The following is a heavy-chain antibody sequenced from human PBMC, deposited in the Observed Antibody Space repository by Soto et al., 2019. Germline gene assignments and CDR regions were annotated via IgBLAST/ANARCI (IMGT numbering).Heavy chain of an antibody. Sequence: PGRLQRLSYAASGLSFSDYYITWIRQAPGQGLEWVSYISSRSCTIFYADSVKGRFTLSRDNSKNSMYLKMNSLRAEDTAVYYCARDNDGAQFASSYNDLWGQGTLVTVSS. CDR2: ISSRSCTI. J-gene: IGHJ5*02. D-gene: IGHD6-6*01. V-gene: IGHV3-11*04. CDR3: ARDNDGAQFASSYNDL. CDR1: GLSFSDYY.